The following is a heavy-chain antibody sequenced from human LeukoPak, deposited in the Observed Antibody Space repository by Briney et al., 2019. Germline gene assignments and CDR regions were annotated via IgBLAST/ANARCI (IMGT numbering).Heavy chain of an antibody. CDR3: ARVVAGLGYFDY. CDR2: TYYRSKWYN. J-gene: IGHJ4*02. CDR1: GDSFSSNSAA. D-gene: IGHD3/OR15-3a*01. Sequence: SQTLSLTCAISGDSFSSNSAAWSWIRQSPSRGPEWLGRTYYRSKWYNDYAVSVKSRMTINPDTSKNQFSLQLNSVTPEDTAVYYCARVVAGLGYFDYWGQGTLVTVSS. V-gene: IGHV6-1*01.